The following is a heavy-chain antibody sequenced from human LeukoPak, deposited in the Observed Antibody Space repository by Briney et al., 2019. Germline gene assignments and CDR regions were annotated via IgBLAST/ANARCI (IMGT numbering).Heavy chain of an antibody. CDR2: IKSSGGVT. D-gene: IGHD5-24*01. J-gene: IGHJ4*02. CDR1: GFTFSSYA. V-gene: IGHV3-23*01. CDR3: AREGLQLDY. Sequence: QPGGSPRLSCAASGFTFSSYAMSWVRQAPGKGLEWVSAIKSSGGVTYYADSVKGRFTISRDNAKNSLYLQMNSLRVEDTAVYYCAREGLQLDYWGQGTRVTVSS.